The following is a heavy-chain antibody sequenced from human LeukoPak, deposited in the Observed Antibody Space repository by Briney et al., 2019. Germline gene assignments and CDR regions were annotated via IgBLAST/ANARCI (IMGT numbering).Heavy chain of an antibody. CDR1: GFTFSSYW. V-gene: IGHV3-7*01. CDR2: IKQDGSEK. CDR3: ARAAGSGSYYNAYHYYYYYYMDV. J-gene: IGHJ6*03. Sequence: GGSLRLSCAASGFTFSSYWMSWVRQAAGKGLEWVANIKQDGSEKYSVDSVKGRFTISRDNAKNSLYLQMNSLRAEDTAVYYCARAAGSGSYYNAYHYYYYYYMDVWGKGTTVTVSS. D-gene: IGHD3-10*01.